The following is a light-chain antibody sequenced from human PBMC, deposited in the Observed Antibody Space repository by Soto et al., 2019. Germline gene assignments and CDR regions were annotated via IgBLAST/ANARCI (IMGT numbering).Light chain of an antibody. V-gene: IGLV2-23*02. CDR3: CSYAGTSSYV. CDR1: SSDVESYNF. CDR2: EVT. Sequence: QSVLTQPASVSGSPGQSITISCAGTSSDVESYNFVSWYQQHPGRAPKLMIYEVTKRPSGVSSRFSGSKSGNTASLTISGLQAEDEADYYCCSYAGTSSYVFGTGTKVTVL. J-gene: IGLJ1*01.